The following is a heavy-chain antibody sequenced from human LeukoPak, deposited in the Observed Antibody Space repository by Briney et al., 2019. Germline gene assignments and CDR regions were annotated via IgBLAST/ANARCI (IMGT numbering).Heavy chain of an antibody. CDR1: GGTFSSYA. CDR3: ARDRGAGTTDGIFDY. D-gene: IGHD1-1*01. CDR2: IIPIFGTA. Sequence: GASVKVPCKASGGTFSSYAISWVRQAPGQGLEWMGGIIPIFGTANYAQKFQGRVTITADESTSTAYMELSSLRSEDTAVYYCARDRGAGTTDGIFDYWGQGTMVTVSS. V-gene: IGHV1-69*01. J-gene: IGHJ4*02.